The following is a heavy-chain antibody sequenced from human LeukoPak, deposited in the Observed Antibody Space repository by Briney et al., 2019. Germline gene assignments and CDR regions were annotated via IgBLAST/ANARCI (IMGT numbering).Heavy chain of an antibody. CDR1: GYTFTGYY. Sequence: GASVKVSCKASGYTFTGYYMHWVRQAPGQGLEWMGWISAYNGNTNYAQKLQGRVTMTTDTSTSTAYMALRSLRSDDTAVYYCAKDSSSWYGMDVWGQGTTVTVSS. J-gene: IGHJ6*02. CDR2: ISAYNGNT. CDR3: AKDSSSWYGMDV. D-gene: IGHD6-13*01. V-gene: IGHV1-18*04.